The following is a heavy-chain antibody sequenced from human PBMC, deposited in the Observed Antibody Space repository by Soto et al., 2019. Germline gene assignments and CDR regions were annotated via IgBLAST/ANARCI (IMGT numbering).Heavy chain of an antibody. Sequence: SVTLSLSCSVAGCSISSYYWSWIRQPPGKGLEWIGYIYYSGSTNYNPSLKSRVTISVDTSKNQFSLKLSSVTAADTAVYYCARGGSTYCGGDCYPTRFDPWGQGPLVTVSS. V-gene: IGHV4-59*01. D-gene: IGHD2-21*02. CDR2: IYYSGST. CDR3: ARGGSTYCGGDCYPTRFDP. CDR1: GCSISSYY. J-gene: IGHJ5*02.